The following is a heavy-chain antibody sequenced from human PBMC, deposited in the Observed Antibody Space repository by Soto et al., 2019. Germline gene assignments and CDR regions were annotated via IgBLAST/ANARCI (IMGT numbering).Heavy chain of an antibody. D-gene: IGHD5-18*01. CDR2: MNPKSGGA. J-gene: IGHJ3*02. CDR3: TRENIENSDGLYDAFDI. CDR1: GYTFTDYY. Sequence: VASVKVSCKTSGYTFTDYYTHWVRQAPGQGLEWMGWMNPKSGGAYFAQKFQGRVTLTRDTSIGTAHIEVNSLTSDDTAVYFCTRENIENSDGLYDAFDIWGQGTTVTVSS. V-gene: IGHV1-2*02.